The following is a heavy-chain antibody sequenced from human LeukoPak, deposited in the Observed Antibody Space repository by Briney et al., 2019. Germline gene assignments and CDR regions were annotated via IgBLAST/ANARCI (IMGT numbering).Heavy chain of an antibody. CDR2: INAGNGNT. CDR3: ARNTGKFDY. D-gene: IGHD2/OR15-2a*01. Sequence: AASVKVSCKASGYTFTGYYMHWVRQAPGQGLEWMGWINAGNGNTKYSLKFQGRVTITRDTSASTAYMELSSLRSEDTAVYYCARNTGKFDYWGQGTLVTVSS. V-gene: IGHV1-3*01. J-gene: IGHJ4*02. CDR1: GYTFTGYY.